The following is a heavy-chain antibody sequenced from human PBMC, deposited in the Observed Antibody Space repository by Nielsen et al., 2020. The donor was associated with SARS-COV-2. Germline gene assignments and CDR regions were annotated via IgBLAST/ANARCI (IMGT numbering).Heavy chain of an antibody. Sequence: GSLRLSCAASGFTFSSYSMNWVRQAPGKGLEWVSYISSSSSTIYYADSVKGRFTISRDNAKNSLYLQMNSLRDEDTAVYYCARDQLELPAGYYYYMDVWGKGTTVTVSS. CDR2: ISSSSSTI. V-gene: IGHV3-48*02. D-gene: IGHD1-7*01. CDR3: ARDQLELPAGYYYYMDV. J-gene: IGHJ6*03. CDR1: GFTFSSYS.